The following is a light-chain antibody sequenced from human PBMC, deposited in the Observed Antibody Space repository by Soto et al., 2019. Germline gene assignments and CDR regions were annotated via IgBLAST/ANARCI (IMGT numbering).Light chain of an antibody. CDR3: QHYYSYLWT. Sequence: AIRMTQSPSSFSASTGDRVTITCRASQGISSYLAWYQQKPGKAPKLLIYAASTLQSGVPSRFSGSGSGTDFTPTISGLESEDFATYYCQHYYSYLWTFGQGTKVEIK. J-gene: IGKJ1*01. CDR1: QGISSY. V-gene: IGKV1-8*01. CDR2: AAS.